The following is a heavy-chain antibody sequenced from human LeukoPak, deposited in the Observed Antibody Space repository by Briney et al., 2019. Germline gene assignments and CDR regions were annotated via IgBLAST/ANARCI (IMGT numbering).Heavy chain of an antibody. CDR2: ISSSGSTR. Sequence: GGSLRLSCAASGFMFSNYEMNWVRQAPGKGLEWVSYISSSGSTRYYADSVKGRFTISRDNAKNSLFLQMNSLIAEDTAVYYCARGGVVGPTAYWGQGTLVSVSS. CDR3: ARGGVVGPTAY. CDR1: GFMFSNYE. J-gene: IGHJ4*02. V-gene: IGHV3-48*03. D-gene: IGHD1-26*01.